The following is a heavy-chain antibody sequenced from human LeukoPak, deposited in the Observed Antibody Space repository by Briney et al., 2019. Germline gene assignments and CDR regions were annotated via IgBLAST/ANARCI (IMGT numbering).Heavy chain of an antibody. CDR2: IHSSGNT. V-gene: IGHV4-31*03. CDR1: GDSISRGYY. J-gene: IGHJ5*01. D-gene: IGHD5-18*01. Sequence: SETLSLTCTVSGDSISRGYYWGWIRPPPGKGLEWIGYIHSSGNTYYNPSLQNRLIISRDTNEDPLSLTLTSVTAADTAVYFCASGYGSGWLDSWGQGTQVTVSS. CDR3: ASGYGSGWLDS.